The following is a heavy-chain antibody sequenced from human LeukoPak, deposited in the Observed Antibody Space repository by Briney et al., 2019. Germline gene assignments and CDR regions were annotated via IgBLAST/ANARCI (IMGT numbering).Heavy chain of an antibody. Sequence: GGSLRLSCAASGFTFTTYWMSWVRQAPGKGLEWVASLNKDGTEKYYVDSVKGRFTISRDNAKNSLYLQMNSLRDEGTAVYYCGRDVGIAVADFWGQGTLVTVSS. J-gene: IGHJ4*02. CDR3: GRDVGIAVADF. CDR1: GFTFTTYW. V-gene: IGHV3-7*01. D-gene: IGHD6-19*01. CDR2: LNKDGTEK.